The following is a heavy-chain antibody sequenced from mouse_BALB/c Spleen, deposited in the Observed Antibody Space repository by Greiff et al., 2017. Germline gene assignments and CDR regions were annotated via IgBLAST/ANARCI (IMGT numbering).Heavy chain of an antibody. CDR3: VRDQGRRGDFDY. J-gene: IGHJ2*01. CDR1: GFSLTSYD. V-gene: IGHV2-9-2*01. D-gene: IGHD3-3*01. CDR2: IWTGGGT. Sequence: QVQLKESGPGLVAPSQSLSITCTVSGFSLTSYDISWIRQPPGKGLEWLGVIWTGGGTNYNSAFMSRLSISKDNSKSQVFLKMNSLQTDDTAIYYCVRDQGRRGDFDYWGQGTTLTVSS.